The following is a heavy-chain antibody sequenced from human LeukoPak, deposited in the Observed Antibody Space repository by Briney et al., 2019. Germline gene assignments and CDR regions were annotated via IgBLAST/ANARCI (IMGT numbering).Heavy chain of an antibody. CDR2: ISSSSTYI. V-gene: IGHV3-21*01. CDR1: GFTFSSYS. Sequence: GGSLRLSCAASGFTFSSYSMNWVRQAPGKGLEWVSSISSSSTYIYYADSVKGRFTISRDNAKNSLYLQMNSLRAEDTAVYYCARGSISGSESDYWGQGTLVTVSS. D-gene: IGHD2-2*01. CDR3: ARGSISGSESDY. J-gene: IGHJ4*02.